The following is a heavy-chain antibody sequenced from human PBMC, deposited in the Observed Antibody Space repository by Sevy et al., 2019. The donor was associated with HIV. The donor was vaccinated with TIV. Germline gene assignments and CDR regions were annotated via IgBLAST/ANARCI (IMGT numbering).Heavy chain of an antibody. CDR3: AGGPPFRRGGDSLNWFDP. J-gene: IGHJ5*02. V-gene: IGHV4-59*01. D-gene: IGHD2-21*01. CDR2: IYYTGST. Sequence: SETLSLTCTVSGGSISAYYWSWIRQPPGKPLEYIGYIYYTGSTNYNPSLKSQVTISVDTSKNQFSLKLNSVTAADTAGYCYAGGPPFRRGGDSLNWFDPWSQGTLVTVA. CDR1: GGSISAYY.